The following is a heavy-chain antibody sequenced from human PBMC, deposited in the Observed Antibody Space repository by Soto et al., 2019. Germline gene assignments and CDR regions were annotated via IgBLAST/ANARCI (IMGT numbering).Heavy chain of an antibody. J-gene: IGHJ4*02. CDR2: INPNSGNT. Sequence: ASVKVSCKASGYSFTSYDINWVRQATGQGLEWMGRINPNSGNTSYAQKFQGRVTMTRDTSTSTAYMELSSLRSEDTAVYYCARYSSSSNYYFDYWGQGTLVTVSS. D-gene: IGHD6-13*01. CDR1: GYSFTSYD. V-gene: IGHV1-8*01. CDR3: ARYSSSSNYYFDY.